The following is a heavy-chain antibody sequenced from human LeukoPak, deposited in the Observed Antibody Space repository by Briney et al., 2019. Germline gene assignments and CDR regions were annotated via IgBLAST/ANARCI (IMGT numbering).Heavy chain of an antibody. CDR3: ATFYRSTRLGYWFDP. J-gene: IGHJ5*02. D-gene: IGHD2-2*01. CDR2: FDPEDGEA. V-gene: IGHV1-24*01. CDR1: GYTLTELS. Sequence: GAAVEVSCKVSGYTLTELSMHWVRLAPGKGLEWMGGFDPEDGEAIYAQKFQGRVTMTEDTSTDTAYMELSSLRSEDTAVYYCATFYRSTRLGYWFDPWGQGTLVTVSS.